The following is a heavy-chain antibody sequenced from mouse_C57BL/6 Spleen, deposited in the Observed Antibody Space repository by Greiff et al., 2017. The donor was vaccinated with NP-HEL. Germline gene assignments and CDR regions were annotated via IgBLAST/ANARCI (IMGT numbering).Heavy chain of an antibody. V-gene: IGHV2-9-1*01. CDR3: ARKAFYYGNFHYAMDY. CDR2: IWTGGGT. D-gene: IGHD2-1*01. J-gene: IGHJ4*01. Sequence: VNVVESGPGLVAPSQSLSITCTVSGFSLTSYAISWVRQPPGKGLEWLGVIWTGGGTNYNSALKSRLSISKDNSKSQVFLKMNSLQTDDTARYYCARKAFYYGNFHYAMDYWGQGTSVTVSS. CDR1: GFSLTSYA.